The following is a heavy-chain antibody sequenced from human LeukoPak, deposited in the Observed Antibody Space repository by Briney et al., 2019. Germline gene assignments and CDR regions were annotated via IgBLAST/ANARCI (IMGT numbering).Heavy chain of an antibody. Sequence: GGSLRLSCAASGFTFSSYEMNWVRQAPGKGLEWVSYISSSGSTIYYADSVKGRFTVSRDNAKNSLYLQMNSLRAEDTAVYYCARALTNPVRYFDWFHGLYFDYWGQGTLVTVSS. CDR3: ARALTNPVRYFDWFHGLYFDY. J-gene: IGHJ4*02. CDR2: ISSSGSTI. CDR1: GFTFSSYE. V-gene: IGHV3-48*03. D-gene: IGHD3-9*01.